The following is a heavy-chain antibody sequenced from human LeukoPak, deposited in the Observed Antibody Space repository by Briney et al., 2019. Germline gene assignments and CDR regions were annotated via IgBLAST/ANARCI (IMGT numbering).Heavy chain of an antibody. CDR1: GFTFSSYG. Sequence: PGGSLRLSCAASGFTFSSYGMHWVRQAPGKGLEWVAVISYDGSNKYYADSVKGRFTISRDNSKNTVYLQMNSLRTEDTAVYYCARAGGGSYYVNPDSWGQGTLVTVSS. CDR3: ARAGGGSYYVNPDS. CDR2: ISYDGSNK. V-gene: IGHV3-30*03. J-gene: IGHJ4*02. D-gene: IGHD1-26*01.